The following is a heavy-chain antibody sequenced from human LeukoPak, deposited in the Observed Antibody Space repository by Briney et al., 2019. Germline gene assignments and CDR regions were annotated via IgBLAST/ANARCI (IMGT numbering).Heavy chain of an antibody. CDR2: IYYSGST. D-gene: IGHD3-22*01. CDR3: ARLNYYYDSSGYYPSSPFDY. V-gene: IGHV4-39*01. Sequence: PSVTQSLTCTVSCGSISSSSYYLGWVRQPPGKGLGGGGSIYYSGSTYYNPSLKSRVTISVDTSKNQFSLKLSSVTAADTAVYYCARLNYYYDSSGYYPSSPFDYWGQGTLVTVSS. J-gene: IGHJ4*02. CDR1: CGSISSSSYY.